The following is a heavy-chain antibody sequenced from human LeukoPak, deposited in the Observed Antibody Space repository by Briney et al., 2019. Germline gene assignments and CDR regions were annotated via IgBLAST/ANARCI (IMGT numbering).Heavy chain of an antibody. D-gene: IGHD5-12*01. CDR3: AKGYSGYDVFDY. V-gene: IGHV3-43*01. CDR2: ISWDGGST. CDR1: GFTFDDYA. J-gene: IGHJ4*02. Sequence: GGSLRLSCAASGFTFDDYAMHWVRQAPGKGLEWVSLISWDGGSTYYADSVKGRFTISRDNSKNSLYLQMNSLRTEDTALYYCAKGYSGYDVFDYWGQGTLVAVSS.